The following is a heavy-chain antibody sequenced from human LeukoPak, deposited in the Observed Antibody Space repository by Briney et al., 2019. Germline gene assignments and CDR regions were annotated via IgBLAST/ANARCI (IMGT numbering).Heavy chain of an antibody. CDR1: GGSISSGGYY. D-gene: IGHD6-19*01. Sequence: SETLSLTCTVSGGSISSGGYYWSWIRQHPGKGLEWIGYIYYSGSTYYNPSLKSRVTISVDTSKNRFSLKLSSVTAADTAVYYCARGVIIAVAYYFDYWGQGTLVTVSS. J-gene: IGHJ4*02. V-gene: IGHV4-31*03. CDR3: ARGVIIAVAYYFDY. CDR2: IYYSGST.